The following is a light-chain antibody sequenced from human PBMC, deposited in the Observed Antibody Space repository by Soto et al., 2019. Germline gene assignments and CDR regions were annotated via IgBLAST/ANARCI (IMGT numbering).Light chain of an antibody. CDR1: QSISSW. Sequence: DIQMTQSPSTLSASVGDRVTITCRASQSISSWLAWYQQKPGKAPKLLIYDDSSLESGVPSRVSGSGSGTEFTLTISSLQPDVFSTYYFQQYNSYYTFGQGTKLEIK. CDR3: QQYNSYYT. V-gene: IGKV1-5*01. CDR2: DDS. J-gene: IGKJ2*01.